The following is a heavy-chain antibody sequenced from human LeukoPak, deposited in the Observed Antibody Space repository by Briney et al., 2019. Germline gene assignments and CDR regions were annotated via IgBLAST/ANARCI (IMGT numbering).Heavy chain of an antibody. J-gene: IGHJ6*03. Sequence: PSETLSLTCAVSNYPITSDYYWVWVRRPPRQGLEWIGQIFHSGIAHYNPSLKSRVTMSVDTSRSQFSVNLNSVTAADTAVYYCGRAGFGTAYNRFYYYMDVWGKGTTVTVSS. V-gene: IGHV4-38-2*01. CDR2: IFHSGIA. D-gene: IGHD3-16*01. CDR1: NYPITSDYY. CDR3: GRAGFGTAYNRFYYYMDV.